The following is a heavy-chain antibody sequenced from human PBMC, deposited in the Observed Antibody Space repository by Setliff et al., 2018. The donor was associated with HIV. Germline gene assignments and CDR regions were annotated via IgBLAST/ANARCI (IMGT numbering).Heavy chain of an antibody. V-gene: IGHV4-39*07. CDR1: GGSISSSSYY. Sequence: PSETLSLTCSVSGGSISSSSYYWGWIRQPPGKGLEWIGSIFYSGHTYYNPSLRSRVTISVDTSKNQFSLKLRSVTAADTAVYYCARGYHLLNPDYWGQGTLVTVSS. D-gene: IGHD2-2*02. CDR3: ARGYHLLNPDY. CDR2: IFYSGHT. J-gene: IGHJ4*02.